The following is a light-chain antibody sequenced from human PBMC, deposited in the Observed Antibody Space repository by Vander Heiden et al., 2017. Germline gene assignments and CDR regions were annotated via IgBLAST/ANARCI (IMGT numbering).Light chain of an antibody. Sequence: SSELTQEPAVSVALGQTVRTTCTGDSLRSYYASWYQQKPGQAPVLVIYGKNNRPSGIPDRFSGSSSGNTASLTITGAQAEDEADYYCNSRDSSGNHVVFGGGTKLTVL. CDR2: GKN. CDR1: SLRSYY. CDR3: NSRDSSGNHVV. V-gene: IGLV3-19*01. J-gene: IGLJ2*01.